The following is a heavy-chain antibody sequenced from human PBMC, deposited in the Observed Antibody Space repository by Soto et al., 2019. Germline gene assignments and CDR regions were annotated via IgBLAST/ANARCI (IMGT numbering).Heavy chain of an antibody. V-gene: IGHV3-30-3*01. CDR3: ARDTYLDSSGPSYYYYYYGIDV. J-gene: IGHJ6*02. Sequence: PGGSLRLSCAASGFTFTDYAMHWVRQAPGKGLEWVAVISYDGGKKYYADSLKGRFTISRDNSKNTVYLQLNSLRVEDTAVYYCARDTYLDSSGPSYYYYYYGIDVWGQGTTVTVSS. CDR1: GFTFTDYA. D-gene: IGHD3-22*01. CDR2: ISYDGGKK.